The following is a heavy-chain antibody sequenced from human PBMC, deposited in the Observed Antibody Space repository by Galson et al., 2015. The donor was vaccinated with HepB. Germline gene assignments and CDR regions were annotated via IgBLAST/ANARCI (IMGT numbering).Heavy chain of an antibody. D-gene: IGHD3-10*01. V-gene: IGHV3-15*01. CDR2: IKSKTDDGTT. CDR1: EFTFSNAW. J-gene: IGHJ4*02. Sequence: SLRLSCAASEFTFSNAWMSWVRQAPGKGLEWVGRIKSKTDDGTTDYAAPVKGRFTISRDDSKNTLYLQMNSLKTEDTAVYYCTTEGVLLWFGDGYWGQGTLVTVSS. CDR3: TTEGVLLWFGDGY.